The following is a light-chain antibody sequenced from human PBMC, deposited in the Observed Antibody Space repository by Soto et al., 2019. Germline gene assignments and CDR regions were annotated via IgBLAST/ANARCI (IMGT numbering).Light chain of an antibody. J-gene: IGKJ4*01. Sequence: EIVMTQSPATLSVSPGXRATLSCRASQSVSSNLAWYQQKPGQAPRLLIYGASTRATGIPARFSGSGSGTEFTLTISSLQSEDFAVYYCQQYNNVFGGGTKVDIK. CDR3: QQYNNV. V-gene: IGKV3-15*01. CDR1: QSVSSN. CDR2: GAS.